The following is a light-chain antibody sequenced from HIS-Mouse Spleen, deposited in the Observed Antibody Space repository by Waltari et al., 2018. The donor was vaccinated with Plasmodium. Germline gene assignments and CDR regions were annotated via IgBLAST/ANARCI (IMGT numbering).Light chain of an antibody. J-gene: IGLJ3*02. CDR1: SPNIGSNY. CDR3: AAWDDSLSGPV. Sequence: QSVLTQPPSASGPPGQRVTTPCSGTSPNIGSNYVSWYPQPPGTAPKLLSYRNNQRPSGVPDRFSGSKSGTSASLAISGLRSEDEADYYCAAWDDSLSGPVFGGGTKLTVL. V-gene: IGLV1-47*01. CDR2: RNN.